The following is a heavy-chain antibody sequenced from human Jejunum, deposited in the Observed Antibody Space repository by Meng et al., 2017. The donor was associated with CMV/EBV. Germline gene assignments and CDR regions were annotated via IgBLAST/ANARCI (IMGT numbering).Heavy chain of an antibody. CDR3: TRSLIVIEVTYAFEI. D-gene: IGHD3-16*01. Sequence: YTFTGYYVHWVRQAPGQGLEWMGWMNSKTGGTNYAQNYQGRVTMTRDTSISTAYMELTRLKSDDTAIYYCTRSLIVIEVTYAFEIWGQGTVVTVSS. CDR1: YTFTGYY. CDR2: MNSKTGGT. V-gene: IGHV1-2*02. J-gene: IGHJ3*02.